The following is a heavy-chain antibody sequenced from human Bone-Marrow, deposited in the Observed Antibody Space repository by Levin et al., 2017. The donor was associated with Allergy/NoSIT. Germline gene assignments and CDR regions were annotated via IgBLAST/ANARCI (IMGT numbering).Heavy chain of an antibody. CDR2: ISYDGDNK. CDR3: AKDEGKIGYYDSSGYHDAFDI. CDR1: GFTFNSYG. V-gene: IGHV3-30*18. D-gene: IGHD3-22*01. Sequence: GGSLRLSCAASGFTFNSYGMHWVRQAPGKGLEWVAVISYDGDNKYYADSVRGRFTISRDNSKNTLYLQMTSLRAEDTAVYYCAKDEGKIGYYDSSGYHDAFDIWGQGTMVIVSS. J-gene: IGHJ3*02.